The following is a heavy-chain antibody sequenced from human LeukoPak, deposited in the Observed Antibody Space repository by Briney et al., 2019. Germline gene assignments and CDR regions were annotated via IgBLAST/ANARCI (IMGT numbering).Heavy chain of an antibody. V-gene: IGHV1-18*01. Sequence: ASVKVSCKASGYTFINYGISWVRQAPGPGLEWMGWISAYNGNTDYAQNFQGRVTMTTDTSTSTVYMELTSLRFDDTAVYYCARDRSSSDYWGQGTLITVSS. J-gene: IGHJ4*02. CDR2: ISAYNGNT. D-gene: IGHD6-13*01. CDR3: ARDRSSSDY. CDR1: GYTFINYG.